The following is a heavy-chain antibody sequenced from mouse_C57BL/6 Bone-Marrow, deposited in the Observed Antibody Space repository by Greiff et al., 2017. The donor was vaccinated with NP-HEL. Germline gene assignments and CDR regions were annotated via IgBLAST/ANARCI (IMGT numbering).Heavy chain of an antibody. J-gene: IGHJ1*03. V-gene: IGHV1-50*01. CDR2: IDPSDSYT. CDR1: GYTFTSYW. CDR3: ARGGNWYFDV. Sequence: QVQLQQPGAELVKPGASVKLSCKASGYTFTSYWMQWVKQRPGQGLEWIGEIDPSDSYTNYNQKFKGKATLTVDTSSSTAYMQLSSLTSEASAVYYCARGGNWYFDVWGTGTTVTVSA. D-gene: IGHD1-1*02.